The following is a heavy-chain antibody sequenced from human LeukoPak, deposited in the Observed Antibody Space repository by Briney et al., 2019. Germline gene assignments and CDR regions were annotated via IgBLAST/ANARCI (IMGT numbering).Heavy chain of an antibody. CDR2: ISSSSSTI. Sequence: GGSLRLSCAASGFTFGSYSMNWVRQAPGKGLEWVSYISSSSSTIYYADSVKGRFTISRDNSKNTLYLQMNSLRAEDTAVYFCAKDEEVTGTNLGLILDAFGIWGQGTMVTVSS. J-gene: IGHJ3*02. CDR1: GFTFGSYS. V-gene: IGHV3-48*01. CDR3: AKDEEVTGTNLGLILDAFGI. D-gene: IGHD1-20*01.